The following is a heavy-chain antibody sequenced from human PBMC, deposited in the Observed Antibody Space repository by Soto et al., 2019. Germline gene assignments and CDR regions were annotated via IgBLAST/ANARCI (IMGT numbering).Heavy chain of an antibody. CDR2: VGGSGTNT. D-gene: IGHD1-1*01. CDR1: GFTFNMYA. CDR3: ARTITGYFWAGAY. Sequence: LRLSCAASGFTFNMYAMSWVRQAPGKGLEWVSGVGGSGTNTYYADFVKGRFTISRDNSKNTLYLQMDSLRAEDTAIYYCARTITGYFWAGAYWGQGTLVTVSS. V-gene: IGHV3-23*01. J-gene: IGHJ4*02.